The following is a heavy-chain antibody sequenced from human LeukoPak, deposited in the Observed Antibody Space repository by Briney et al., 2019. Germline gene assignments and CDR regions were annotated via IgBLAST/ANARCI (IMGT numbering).Heavy chain of an antibody. D-gene: IGHD1-1*01. CDR1: GFIFNSYA. Sequence: GGSLRLSCAARGFIFNSYAIHWVRQAPGKGLEWVSLISGDGGSTFYADSVRGRFTISRDNTRKSLSLQMSSLRSEDTALYYCARESATSTWNDYWGQGTLVTVSS. CDR3: ARESATSTWNDY. V-gene: IGHV3-43*02. J-gene: IGHJ4*02. CDR2: ISGDGGST.